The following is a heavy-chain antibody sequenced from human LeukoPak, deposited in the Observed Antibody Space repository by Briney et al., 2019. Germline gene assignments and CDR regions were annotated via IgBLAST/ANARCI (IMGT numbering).Heavy chain of an antibody. J-gene: IGHJ4*02. V-gene: IGHV3-9*01. CDR1: GFTFDDYA. CDR2: ISWNSGSI. CDR3: AREGHYRTFDY. D-gene: IGHD4-11*01. Sequence: PGGSLRLSCAASGFTFDDYAMHWVRQAPGKGLEWVSGISWNSGSIGYADSVKGRFTISRDNAKNSLYLQMNNLRAEDTAVYYCAREGHYRTFDYWGQGTLVTVSS.